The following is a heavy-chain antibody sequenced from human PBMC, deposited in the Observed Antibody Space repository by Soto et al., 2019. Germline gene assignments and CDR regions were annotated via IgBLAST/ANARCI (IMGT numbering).Heavy chain of an antibody. CDR2: ISTYNGDT. J-gene: IGHJ6*02. CDR3: ARQGRRLTKAYYYYGMDV. CDR1: GYTFTRSG. V-gene: IGHV1-18*01. Sequence: ASVKVSCKASGYTFTRSGISWVRQAPGQGLEWMGWISTYNGDTNYAQTFQGRVTMTTDTSTSTVHMEVRSLRSDDTAVYYCARQGRRLTKAYYYYGMDVWGQGTTVTVSS.